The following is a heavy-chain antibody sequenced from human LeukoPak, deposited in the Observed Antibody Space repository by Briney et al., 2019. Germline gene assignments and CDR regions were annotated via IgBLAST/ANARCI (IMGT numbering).Heavy chain of an antibody. J-gene: IGHJ4*02. Sequence: GGSLRLSCAASGFTFSSYAMSWVRQAPGKGLEWVSAISGSGGSTYYADSVKGRFAISRDNSKNTLYLQMNSLRAEDTAVYYCAKAPYYYGSGSYYSMVVGFDYWGQGTLVTVSS. CDR3: AKAPYYYGSGSYYSMVVGFDY. CDR1: GFTFSSYA. CDR2: ISGSGGST. V-gene: IGHV3-23*01. D-gene: IGHD3-10*01.